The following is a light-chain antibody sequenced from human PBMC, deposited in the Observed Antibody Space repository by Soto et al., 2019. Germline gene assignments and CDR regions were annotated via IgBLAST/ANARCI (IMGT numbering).Light chain of an antibody. CDR1: QSIDTY. J-gene: IGKJ1*01. CDR3: QQNQDIPPT. V-gene: IGKV1-39*01. CDR2: VAS. Sequence: DIQMTQSPSSLSASVGDRVTVTCRASQSIDTYLNWYQQRPGQAPKLLIYVASTLQSRVPSRFSGSGSGTHFTLAISSLQPEDFANYYCQQNQDIPPTFGQGTRVERK.